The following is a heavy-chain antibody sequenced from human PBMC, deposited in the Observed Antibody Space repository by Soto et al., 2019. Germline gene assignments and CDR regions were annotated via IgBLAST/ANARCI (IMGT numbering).Heavy chain of an antibody. Sequence: PGGSLRLSCAASGFTVSSNYMSWVRQAPGKGLEWVSVIYSGGSIYYADSVKGRFTISRDNSKNTLYLQMNSLRAEDTAVYYCARDGVDTAMASDYWGQGTLVTVSS. CDR1: GFTVSSNY. CDR3: ARDGVDTAMASDY. CDR2: IYSGGSI. J-gene: IGHJ4*02. V-gene: IGHV3-53*01. D-gene: IGHD5-18*01.